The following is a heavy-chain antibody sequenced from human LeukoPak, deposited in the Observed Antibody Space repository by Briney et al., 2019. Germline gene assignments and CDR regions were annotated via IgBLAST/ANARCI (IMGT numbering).Heavy chain of an antibody. D-gene: IGHD1-1*01. J-gene: IGHJ5*02. CDR2: INPNSGGT. Sequence: GASVKVSCKASGYTFTGYYMHWVRQAPGQGLEWMGRINPNSGGTNYAQKFQGRATMTRDTSISTAYMELSRLRSDDTAVYYCARDYGWNDKAADWFDPWGQGTLVTVSS. CDR1: GYTFTGYY. CDR3: ARDYGWNDKAADWFDP. V-gene: IGHV1-2*06.